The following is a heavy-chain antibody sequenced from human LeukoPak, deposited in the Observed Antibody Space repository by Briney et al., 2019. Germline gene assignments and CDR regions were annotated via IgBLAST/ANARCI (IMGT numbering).Heavy chain of an antibody. Sequence: GGSLRLFCAASGFTFSSYAMIWLRQAPGKGLERVSAISGSGGSTYYADSVKGRFTISRDNSKSTLYLQMNSLRAEDTAVYYCAKYSSGWDYWGQGTLVTVSS. CDR1: GFTFSSYA. CDR3: AKYSSGWDY. J-gene: IGHJ4*02. V-gene: IGHV3-23*01. D-gene: IGHD6-19*01. CDR2: ISGSGGST.